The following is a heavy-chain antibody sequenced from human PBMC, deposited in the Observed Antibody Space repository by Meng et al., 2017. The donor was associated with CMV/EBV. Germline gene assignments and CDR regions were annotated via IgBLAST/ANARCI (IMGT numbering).Heavy chain of an antibody. CDR2: IRYDGSNK. D-gene: IGHD3-3*01. V-gene: IGHV3-30*02. CDR3: AKDQPYDFWSY. Sequence: GESLKISCAASGFTFSSYDMHWVRQAPGKGLEWVAFIRYDGSNKYYADSVKGRFAISRDNSKNTLYLQMNSLRAEDTAVYYCAKDQPYDFWSYWGQGTLVTVSS. CDR1: GFTFSSYD. J-gene: IGHJ4*02.